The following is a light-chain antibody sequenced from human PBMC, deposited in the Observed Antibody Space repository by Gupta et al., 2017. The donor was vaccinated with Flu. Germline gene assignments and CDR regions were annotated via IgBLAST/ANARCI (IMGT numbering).Light chain of an antibody. CDR2: EDS. CDR1: NIEKKS. Sequence: SYVLTQLPSLPGAPAQRARIPCGGNNIEKKSVHWYQQKPGQAPVLVVHEDSDRPSGSPARFSGSNSGNTATLTISRVEAEDEADYYCHVWDSRSDSVVLGGGTKVTVL. CDR3: HVWDSRSDSVV. J-gene: IGLJ3*02. V-gene: IGLV3-21*02.